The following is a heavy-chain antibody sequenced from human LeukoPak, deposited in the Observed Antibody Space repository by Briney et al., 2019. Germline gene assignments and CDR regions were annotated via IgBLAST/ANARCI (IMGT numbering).Heavy chain of an antibody. V-gene: IGHV3-33*06. CDR2: IWYDGSNK. Sequence: PGGSLRLSCAASGIPFRSYGMHWVRQAPGKGLEWVAIIWYDGSNKYYADSVKGRFTISRDNSKNTLSLQMNSLRADDTAVYFCAKLGRDTSGQPPSDYWGQGTLVTVSS. CDR1: GIPFRSYG. CDR3: AKLGRDTSGQPPSDY. J-gene: IGHJ4*02. D-gene: IGHD3-22*01.